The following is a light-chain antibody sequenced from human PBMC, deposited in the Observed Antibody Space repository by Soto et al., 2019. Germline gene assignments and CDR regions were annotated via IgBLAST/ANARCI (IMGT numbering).Light chain of an antibody. J-gene: IGLJ3*02. CDR3: CSYAYTNTLL. V-gene: IGLV2-23*01. Sequence: QSALAQPASVSGSPGQSITISCTRTSSDVGTYNVVSWYQHHPGKAPKLMIYEVIKRPAGLSGRFSASKSGNTASLTISGLQAQDEAAYYCCSYAYTNTLLFGGGTKLTVL. CDR2: EVI. CDR1: SSDVGTYNV.